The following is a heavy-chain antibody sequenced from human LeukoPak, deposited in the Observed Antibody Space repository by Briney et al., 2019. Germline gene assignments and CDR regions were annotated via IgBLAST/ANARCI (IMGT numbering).Heavy chain of an antibody. Sequence: GGSLRLSCAASGFTLTKYGMHRVHQAPGKGLEWVAVFWAHGRSEYYSDSVKGRFSISRDTSRSTVHLQMNSLRAEDTAVYYCARDDDTSSHYSLFQYWGQGTRVTVSS. CDR2: FWAHGRSE. J-gene: IGHJ4*02. CDR3: ARDDDTSSHYSLFQY. CDR1: GFTLTKYG. D-gene: IGHD3-22*01. V-gene: IGHV3-33*01.